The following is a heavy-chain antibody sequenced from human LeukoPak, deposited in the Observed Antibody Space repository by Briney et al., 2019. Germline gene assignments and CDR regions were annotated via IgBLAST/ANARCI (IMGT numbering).Heavy chain of an antibody. D-gene: IGHD4/OR15-4a*01. J-gene: IGHJ5*02. CDR1: GGTISSVHYY. CDR3: ARDYYPAANYFDP. Sequence: SQTLSLTCTVSGGTISSVHYYRHSLRQPAEKGVEWNGRFYTSVTTIYKPSLMSRVTISVDTPKNQFSLKLTSVTAADTALYYCARDYYPAANYFDPWGQGTLVTVSS. CDR2: FYTSVTT. V-gene: IGHV4-61*02.